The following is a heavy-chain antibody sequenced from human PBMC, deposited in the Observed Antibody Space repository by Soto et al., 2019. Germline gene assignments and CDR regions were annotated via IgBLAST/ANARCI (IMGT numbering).Heavy chain of an antibody. J-gene: IGHJ4*02. D-gene: IGHD4-17*01. V-gene: IGHV3-30-3*01. CDR3: ARENYGNYYFDY. Sequence: QVQLVDSGGGVVQPGRSLRLSCSASGFTFSSYAMHWVRQAPGKGLEWVAVISYDGSSIYYADSVKGRFTISRDSSKNTLYLQMNSLGAEDTAIYYCARENYGNYYFDYWGQGTLVTVSS. CDR1: GFTFSSYA. CDR2: ISYDGSSI.